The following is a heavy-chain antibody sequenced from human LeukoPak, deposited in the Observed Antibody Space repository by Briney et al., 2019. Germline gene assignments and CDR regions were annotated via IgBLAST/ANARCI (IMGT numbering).Heavy chain of an antibody. CDR1: GGSISSGGYY. CDR2: IYHSGST. CDR3: AGTLGGYFDWSSSGLDY. Sequence: PSETLSLTCTVSGGSISSGGYYWSWIRQPPGKGLEWIGYIYHSGSTYYNPSLKSRVTISVDRSKNQFSLKLSSVTAADTAVYYCAGTLGGYFDWSSSGLDYWGQGTLVTVSS. D-gene: IGHD3-9*01. V-gene: IGHV4-30-2*01. J-gene: IGHJ4*02.